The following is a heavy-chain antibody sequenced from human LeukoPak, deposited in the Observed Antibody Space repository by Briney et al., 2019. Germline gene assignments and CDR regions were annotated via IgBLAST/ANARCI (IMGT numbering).Heavy chain of an antibody. CDR3: ANSLFGALDY. J-gene: IGHJ4*02. V-gene: IGHV3-30*18. CDR1: GFTFSSYG. CDR2: ISYDGSNK. D-gene: IGHD3-3*01. Sequence: PGGSLRRSGAASGFTFSSYGMDWVRQAPGKGLEWVAVISYDGSNKYYADSVKGRFTISRDNSKNTLYLQMNSLRAEDMAVYYCANSLFGALDYWGQGTLVTVSS.